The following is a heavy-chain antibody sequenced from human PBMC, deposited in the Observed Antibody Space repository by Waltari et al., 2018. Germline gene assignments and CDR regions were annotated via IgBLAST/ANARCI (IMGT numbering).Heavy chain of an antibody. CDR1: GFTFSRYA. J-gene: IGHJ4*02. CDR2: VSGSGGST. Sequence: EVQLLESGGGLVQPGGSLRLSCAASGFTFSRYAMSWVRPAPGKGLEWVSAVSGSGGSTYYADSVKGRFTISRDNSKNTLYLQMNSLRAEDTAVYYCAKEGSGYSYADYWGQGTLVTVSS. D-gene: IGHD5-18*01. CDR3: AKEGSGYSYADY. V-gene: IGHV3-23*01.